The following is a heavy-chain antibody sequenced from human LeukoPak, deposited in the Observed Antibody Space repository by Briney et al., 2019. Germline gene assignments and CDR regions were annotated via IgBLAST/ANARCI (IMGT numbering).Heavy chain of an antibody. V-gene: IGHV3-48*02. Sequence: GGSLRLSCVASRITFSAYSMNWVRQAPGKGLEWVSYISSRSSTIYYADSVKGRFTISRDNAKNSLYLQMNSLRDEDTAVYYCARGTYYFDYWGQGTLVTVSS. CDR3: ARGTYYFDY. J-gene: IGHJ4*02. CDR1: RITFSAYS. CDR2: ISSRSSTI. D-gene: IGHD3/OR15-3a*01.